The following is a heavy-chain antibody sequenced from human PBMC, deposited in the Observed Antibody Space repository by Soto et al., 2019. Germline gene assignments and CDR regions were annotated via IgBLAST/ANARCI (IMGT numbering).Heavy chain of an antibody. CDR1: GFTFSSYS. J-gene: IGHJ4*02. CDR3: AREAQGEGPNDFNY. V-gene: IGHV3-21*01. Sequence: EVQLVESGGGLVKPGGSLRLSCAASGFTFSSYSMNWVRQAPGTGLEWVSSISSSSSYIYYADSVKGRFTNSRDNAKNALYRQMNSLRGEDTAVYYCAREAQGEGPNDFNYWGQGTKVAVSS. CDR2: ISSSSSYI. D-gene: IGHD2-8*01.